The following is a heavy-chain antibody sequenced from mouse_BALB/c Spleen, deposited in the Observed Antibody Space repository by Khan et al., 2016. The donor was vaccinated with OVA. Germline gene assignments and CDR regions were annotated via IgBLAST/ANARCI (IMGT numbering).Heavy chain of an antibody. CDR1: GFSLTTYG. CDR2: IWSVGKT. V-gene: IGHV2-6-2*01. D-gene: IGHD2-5*01. Sequence: QVQLKESGPDLVAPSQSLSITCTVSGFSLTTYGVHWVRQPPGKGLEWLGVIWSVGKTTYNSPLKSRLSISKDNSKSQVFLKMNSLQTDDTAMYHCARSNFYAMDYWGQGTSVTVSS. CDR3: ARSNFYAMDY. J-gene: IGHJ4*01.